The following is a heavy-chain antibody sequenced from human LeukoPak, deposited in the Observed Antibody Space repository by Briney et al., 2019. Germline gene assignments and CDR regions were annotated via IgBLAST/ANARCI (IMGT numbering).Heavy chain of an antibody. CDR1: GYTFTSYG. Sequence: ASVKVSCKASGYTFTSYGISWVRQAPGQGLEWMGWMNPNSGNTGYAQKFQGRVTMTRNTSISTAYMELSSLRSEDTAVYYCAKVAGQFDYWGQGTLVTVSS. J-gene: IGHJ4*02. V-gene: IGHV1-8*02. CDR3: AKVAGQFDY. D-gene: IGHD6-19*01. CDR2: MNPNSGNT.